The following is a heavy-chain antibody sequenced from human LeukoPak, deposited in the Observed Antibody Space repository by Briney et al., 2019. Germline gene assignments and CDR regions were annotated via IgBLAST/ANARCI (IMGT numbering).Heavy chain of an antibody. V-gene: IGHV3-74*01. CDR3: TRDMGSGWYFPFDY. CDR1: GFTFSSYW. CDR2: INSDGSST. J-gene: IGHJ4*02. D-gene: IGHD6-19*01. Sequence: GGSLRLSCAASGFTFSSYWMHWVRQAPGKGLVWVSRINSDGSSTSYADSVKGRFTISRDNAKNSLYLQMNSLRVEDTALYYCTRDMGSGWYFPFDYWGQGTLVTVSS.